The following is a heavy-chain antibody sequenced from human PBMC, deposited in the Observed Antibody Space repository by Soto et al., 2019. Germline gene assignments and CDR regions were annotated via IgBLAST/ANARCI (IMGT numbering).Heavy chain of an antibody. J-gene: IGHJ6*02. V-gene: IGHV3-23*01. CDR3: ARGPRVTGTTWERGLKPYYYYGMDV. CDR2: ISDNGSST. CDR1: GFTFRSSA. D-gene: IGHD1-20*01. Sequence: GGSLRLSCAASGFTFRSSAMSWVRQAPGKGLEWVSTISDNGSSTYDADSVNGRFTISRDNSKNTLYLQMNSLRAADTAVYYCARGPRVTGTTWERGLKPYYYYGMDVWGQGTTVTVSS.